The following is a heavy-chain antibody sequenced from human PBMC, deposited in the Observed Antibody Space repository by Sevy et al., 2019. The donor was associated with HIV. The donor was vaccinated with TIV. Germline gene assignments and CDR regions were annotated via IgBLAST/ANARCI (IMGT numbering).Heavy chain of an antibody. D-gene: IGHD1-1*01. Sequence: GGSLRLSCVVSGIIFTTSGMHWVRQAPGKGLEWVVVISYHGRDKFYADSVKGRATISRDNSKNILYLEMNSLRTEDTAVYYCAKDFTGYNGMDVWGQGTMVTVSS. J-gene: IGHJ6*02. CDR1: GIIFTTSG. CDR2: ISYHGRDK. V-gene: IGHV3-30*18. CDR3: AKDFTGYNGMDV.